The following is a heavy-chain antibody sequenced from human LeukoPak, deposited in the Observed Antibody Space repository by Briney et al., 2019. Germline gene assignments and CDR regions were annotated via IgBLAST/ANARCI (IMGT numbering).Heavy chain of an antibody. CDR2: VSWNGSRT. D-gene: IGHD2-15*01. V-gene: IGHV3-35*01. CDR1: GFTFSNSD. Sequence: GGSLRLSCAASGFTFSNSDMNWVHQAPGKRLEWVSGVSWNGSRTHYADSVKGRFIISRDNSRNTLYLQTNSLRAEDTAVYYCAREDGGTSYYYYYYMDVWGKGTTVTVSS. J-gene: IGHJ6*03. CDR3: AREDGGTSYYYYYYMDV.